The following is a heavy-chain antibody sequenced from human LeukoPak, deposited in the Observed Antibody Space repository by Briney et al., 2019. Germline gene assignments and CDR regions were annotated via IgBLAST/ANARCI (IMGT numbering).Heavy chain of an antibody. Sequence: SETLSLTCAVYGGSFSGYYWSWIRQPPGKGLEWIGEINHSGSTNYNPSLKSRVTISVDTSKNQFSLKLSSVTAADTAVYYCASVGGSELTDTTHYWGQGTLVTVSS. CDR1: GGSFSGYY. CDR2: INHSGST. J-gene: IGHJ4*02. V-gene: IGHV4-34*01. CDR3: ASVGGSELTDTTHY. D-gene: IGHD1-26*01.